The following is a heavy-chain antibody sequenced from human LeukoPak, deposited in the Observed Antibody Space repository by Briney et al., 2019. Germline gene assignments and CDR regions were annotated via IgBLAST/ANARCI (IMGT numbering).Heavy chain of an antibody. Sequence: GESLKISCKGCGYSFTSYCLVCVRQMPGKGLEWRGIIYPGDSDTRYSPSFQGQVTISADKSISPAYLQWSSLKASDTAMYYCASSLSYDSSGGDYWGQGTLVTVSS. CDR2: IYPGDSDT. CDR3: ASSLSYDSSGGDY. V-gene: IGHV5-51*01. D-gene: IGHD3-22*01. J-gene: IGHJ4*02. CDR1: GYSFTSYC.